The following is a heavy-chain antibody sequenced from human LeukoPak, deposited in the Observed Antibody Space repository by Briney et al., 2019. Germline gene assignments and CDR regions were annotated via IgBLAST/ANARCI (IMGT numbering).Heavy chain of an antibody. CDR2: VYSSGST. V-gene: IGHV4-4*07. CDR3: ARGFGRLGSGDVFDI. Sequence: SETLSLTCSVSGGSISSYFWSWIRQPAGKGLEWIWLVYSSGSTKYNPSLKNRVTMSVDTSEKQFSLKLTSVTAADTAVYYCARGFGRLGSGDVFDIRGQGTMVTASS. J-gene: IGHJ3*02. D-gene: IGHD6-19*01. CDR1: GGSISSYF.